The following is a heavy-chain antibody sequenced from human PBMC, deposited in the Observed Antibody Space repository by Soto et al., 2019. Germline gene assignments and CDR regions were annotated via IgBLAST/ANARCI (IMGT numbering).Heavy chain of an antibody. CDR1: GYTFTGYY. D-gene: IGHD5-12*01. CDR2: INPNSGGT. J-gene: IGHJ4*02. V-gene: IGHV1-2*04. Sequence: ASVKVSCNASGYTFTGYYMHWVRQAPGQGLEWMGWINPNSGGTNYAQKFQGWVTMTRDTSISTAYMELSRLRSDDTAVYYCARSCFSSGYDYSVSTFDYWGQGTLVTVS. CDR3: ARSCFSSGYDYSVSTFDY.